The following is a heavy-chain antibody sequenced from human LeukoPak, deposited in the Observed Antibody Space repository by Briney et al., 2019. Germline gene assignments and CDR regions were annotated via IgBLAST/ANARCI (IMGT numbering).Heavy chain of an antibody. D-gene: IGHD3-22*01. V-gene: IGHV1-2*02. CDR2: INPNSGGT. CDR3: ARSPGSSSYWGPFDY. CDR1: GYTFTGYY. Sequence: ASVKVSCKASGYTFTGYYMHWVRQAPGQGLEWMGWINPNSGGTNYAQKFQGRVTMTRDTSISTAYMELSRLRSDDTAVYYCARSPGSSSYWGPFDYWGQGTLVTVSS. J-gene: IGHJ4*02.